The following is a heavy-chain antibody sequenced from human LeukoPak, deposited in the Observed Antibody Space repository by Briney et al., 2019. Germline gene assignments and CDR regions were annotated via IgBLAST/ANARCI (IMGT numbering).Heavy chain of an antibody. CDR2: IDPSDSYT. CDR1: GYSFTSYW. J-gene: IGHJ4*02. V-gene: IGHV5-10-1*01. D-gene: IGHD5-18*01. Sequence: GESLKISCKGSGYSFTSYWIGWVRQMPGKGLEWMGRIDPSDSYTNYSPSFQGHVTISADKSISTAYLQWSSLKASDTAMYYCARRGYSYGLFDYWGQGTLVTVSS. CDR3: ARRGYSYGLFDY.